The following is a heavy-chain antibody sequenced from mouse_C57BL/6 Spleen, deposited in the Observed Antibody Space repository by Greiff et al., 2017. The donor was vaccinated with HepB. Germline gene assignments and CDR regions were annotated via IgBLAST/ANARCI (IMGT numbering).Heavy chain of an antibody. CDR3: ARRGYYGSSYDFDY. V-gene: IGHV1-26*01. J-gene: IGHJ2*01. Sequence: EVQLQQSGPELVKPGASVKISCKASGYTFTDYYMNWVKQSHGKSLEWIGDINPNNGGTSYNQKFKGKATLTVDKSSSTAYMELRSLTSEDSAVYYCARRGYYGSSYDFDYWGQGTTLTVSS. D-gene: IGHD1-1*01. CDR2: INPNNGGT. CDR1: GYTFTDYY.